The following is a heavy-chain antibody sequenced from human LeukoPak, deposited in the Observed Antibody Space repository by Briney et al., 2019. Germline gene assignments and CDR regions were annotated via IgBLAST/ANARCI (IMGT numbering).Heavy chain of an antibody. CDR3: ARAKAGGTSLDV. J-gene: IGHJ6*02. V-gene: IGHV1-46*01. CDR1: GYAFTSYY. Sequence: GASVKVSCKASGYAFTSYYMHWVRQAPGQGLERMGIINPSGGSTSYAQKFQGRVTMTRDTSTSTVYMELSSLRSEDTAVYYCARAKAGGTSLDVWGQGTTVTVSS. D-gene: IGHD2-2*01. CDR2: INPSGGST.